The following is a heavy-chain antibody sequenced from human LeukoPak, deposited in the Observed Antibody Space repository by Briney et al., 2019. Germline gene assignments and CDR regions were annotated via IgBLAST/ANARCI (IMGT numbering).Heavy chain of an antibody. CDR2: IYYSGST. V-gene: IGHV4-39*07. CDR1: GGSISSSSYY. J-gene: IGHJ6*01. CDR3: AXXXXXXXXXGM. Sequence: PSETLSLTCTVSGGSISSSSYYWGWIRQPPGKGLEWTGSIYYSGSTHYNPSLKSLFTITVDTYKKQFSLKLSPVTAAATALYCCAXXXXXXXXXGM.